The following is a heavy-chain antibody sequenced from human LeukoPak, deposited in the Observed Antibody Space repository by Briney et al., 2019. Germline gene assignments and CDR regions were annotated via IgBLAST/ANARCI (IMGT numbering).Heavy chain of an antibody. J-gene: IGHJ4*02. D-gene: IGHD2-15*01. Sequence: GESLKISCEASGYSFTTYWIGWVRQMPGKGLEWMGIIYPGDSDTRYSPSFQSQVTISADTSISTAYLQWSSLKASDTAMYYCARAKYCSGGSCYAEYWGQGTLVTVSS. CDR1: GYSFTTYW. CDR2: IYPGDSDT. V-gene: IGHV5-51*01. CDR3: ARAKYCSGGSCYAEY.